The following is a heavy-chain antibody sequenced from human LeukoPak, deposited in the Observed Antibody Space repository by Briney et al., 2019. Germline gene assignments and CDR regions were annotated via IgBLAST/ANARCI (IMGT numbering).Heavy chain of an antibody. Sequence: GGSLRLSCAASGFTFSSYAMSWIRQASGKGLEWVSYISSSGSTIYYADSVKGRFTISRDNAKNSLYLQMNGLRAEDTAVYYCASMLPRYFDYWGQGTLVTVSS. CDR3: ASMLPRYFDY. V-gene: IGHV3-11*04. D-gene: IGHD2-8*01. CDR2: ISSSGSTI. CDR1: GFTFSSYA. J-gene: IGHJ4*02.